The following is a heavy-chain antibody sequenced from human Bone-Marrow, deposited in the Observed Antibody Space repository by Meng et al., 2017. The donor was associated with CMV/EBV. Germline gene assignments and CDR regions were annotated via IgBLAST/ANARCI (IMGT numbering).Heavy chain of an antibody. D-gene: IGHD3-3*01. CDR1: GFTFSSYW. CDR2: IKQDGSEK. J-gene: IGHJ5*02. CDR3: ARDGVTIFGVVIGVNWFDP. Sequence: GESLKISCAASGFTFSSYWMSWVRRAPGKGLEWVANIKQDGSEKYYVDSVKGRFTISRDNAKNSLYLQMNSLRAEDTAVYYCARDGVTIFGVVIGVNWFDPWGQGTPVTVSS. V-gene: IGHV3-7*01.